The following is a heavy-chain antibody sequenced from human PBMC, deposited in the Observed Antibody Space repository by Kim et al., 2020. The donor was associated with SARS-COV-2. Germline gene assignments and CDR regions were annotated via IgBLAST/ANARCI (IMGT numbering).Heavy chain of an antibody. CDR1: GFTFDDYA. D-gene: IGHD3-10*01. CDR3: AKVSGVVRGRNAFDI. J-gene: IGHJ3*02. CDR2: ISWNSGSI. Sequence: GGSLRLSCAASGFTFDDYAMHWVRQAPGKGLEWVSGISWNSGSIGYADSVKGRFTISRDNAKNSLYLQMNSLRAEDTALYYCAKVSGVVRGRNAFDIWGQGTMVTVSS. V-gene: IGHV3-9*01.